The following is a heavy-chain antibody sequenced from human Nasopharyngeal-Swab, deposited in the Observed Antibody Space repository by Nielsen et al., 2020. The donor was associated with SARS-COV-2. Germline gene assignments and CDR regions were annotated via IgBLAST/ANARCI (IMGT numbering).Heavy chain of an antibody. CDR3: ARDGSGIAVAGTRFDP. V-gene: IGHV1-3*01. J-gene: IGHJ5*02. Sequence: ASVKVSCKASGYTFTSYAMHWVRQAPGQRLEWMGWINAGNGNTKYSQKFQGRVTITRDTSASTAYMELSSLRSEDTAVYYCARDGSGIAVAGTRFDPWGQGTLVTVSS. D-gene: IGHD6-19*01. CDR2: INAGNGNT. CDR1: GYTFTSYA.